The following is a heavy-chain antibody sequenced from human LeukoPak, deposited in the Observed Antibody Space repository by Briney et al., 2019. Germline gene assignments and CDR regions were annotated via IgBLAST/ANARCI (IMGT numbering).Heavy chain of an antibody. Sequence: GGSLRLSCAASGFTFDDYAMHWVRQAPGKGLEWVSGITWNSGSIDYADSVKGQFTISRDNAKNSLYLQMNSLRAEDTALYYCAKSRSGGNYGDFDYWGQGTLVTVSS. CDR2: ITWNSGSI. D-gene: IGHD1-7*01. CDR3: AKSRSGGNYGDFDY. J-gene: IGHJ4*02. CDR1: GFTFDDYA. V-gene: IGHV3-9*01.